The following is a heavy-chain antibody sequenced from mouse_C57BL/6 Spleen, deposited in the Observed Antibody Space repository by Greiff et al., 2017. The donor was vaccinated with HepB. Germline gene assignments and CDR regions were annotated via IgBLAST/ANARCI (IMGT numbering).Heavy chain of an antibody. CDR3: ARAGYYDYDVAY. Sequence: EVKVVESGGGLVKPGGSLKLSCAASGFTFSSYAMSWVRQTPEKRLEWVATISDGGSYTYYPDNVKGRFTISRDNAKNNLYLQMSHLKSEDTAMYYCARAGYYDYDVAYWGQGTLVTVSA. J-gene: IGHJ3*01. D-gene: IGHD2-4*01. V-gene: IGHV5-4*03. CDR1: GFTFSSYA. CDR2: ISDGGSYT.